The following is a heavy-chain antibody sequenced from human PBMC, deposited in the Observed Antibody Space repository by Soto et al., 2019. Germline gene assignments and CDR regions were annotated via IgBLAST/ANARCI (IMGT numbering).Heavy chain of an antibody. CDR3: ANDHYYVGSGKTFDY. Sequence: EVQLLESGGGLVQPGGSLRLSCAASGFSFWKYAMSWVRQAPGKGLEWVSVISGSGGNTNYADSVKGRFAISRDNSKNTMYLQVNSLRAEDTAIYYCANDHYYVGSGKTFDYWGQGTLVTVSS. D-gene: IGHD3-22*01. V-gene: IGHV3-23*01. CDR1: GFSFWKYA. J-gene: IGHJ4*02. CDR2: ISGSGGNT.